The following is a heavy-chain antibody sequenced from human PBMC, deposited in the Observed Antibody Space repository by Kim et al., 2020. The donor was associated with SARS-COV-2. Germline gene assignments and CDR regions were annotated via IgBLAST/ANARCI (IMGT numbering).Heavy chain of an antibody. D-gene: IGHD2-15*01. CDR3: ARGWSATGIDP. V-gene: IGHV1-3*01. CDR2: IDAGAGNT. Sequence: ASVKVSCKASGYSFSRYVIHWMRQAPGQRLEWMGWIDAGAGNTKYSQRFQGRVTITRDTSASTVYMEMSSLTSEDTAIYYCARGWSATGIDPWGQGTLVTVSS. CDR1: GYSFSRYV. J-gene: IGHJ5*02.